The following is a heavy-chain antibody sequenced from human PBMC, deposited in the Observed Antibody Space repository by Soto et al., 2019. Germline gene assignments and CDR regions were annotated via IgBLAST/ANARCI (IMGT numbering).Heavy chain of an antibody. CDR1: GDSVSSNSAA. Sequence: QSQTLSLTCAISGDSVSSNSAAWNWIRQSPSRGLEWLGRTYYRSKWYNDYAVSVKSRITINPDTSKNQFSLQLNSVTPEDTAVYYCARDEYYYGSGSSTQIYYYGMDVWGQGTTVTVSS. D-gene: IGHD3-10*01. J-gene: IGHJ6*02. CDR3: ARDEYYYGSGSSTQIYYYGMDV. V-gene: IGHV6-1*01. CDR2: TYYRSKWYN.